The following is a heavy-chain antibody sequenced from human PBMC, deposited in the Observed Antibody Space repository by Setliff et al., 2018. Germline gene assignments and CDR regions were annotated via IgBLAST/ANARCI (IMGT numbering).Heavy chain of an antibody. D-gene: IGHD5-12*01. V-gene: IGHV1-2*02. Sequence: ASVKVSCKASGYTFTGYYMHWVRQAPGQGLEWMGWMNPNTGGTTYAQAFQARITMTRDTSISTAYMELSRPTSDDSAVYYCARAVSGYDYHYFDKWGQGTLVTVSS. CDR2: MNPNTGGT. CDR3: ARAVSGYDYHYFDK. CDR1: GYTFTGYY. J-gene: IGHJ4*02.